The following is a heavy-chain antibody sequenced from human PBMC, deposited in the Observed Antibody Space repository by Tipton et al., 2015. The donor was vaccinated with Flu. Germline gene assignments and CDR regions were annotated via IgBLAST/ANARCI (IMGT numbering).Heavy chain of an antibody. D-gene: IGHD6-19*01. V-gene: IGHV3-7*03. Sequence: SLRLSCAASGFIFTDYWMAWVRQAPGKGLEWVANINYDGSTIYYVESVKGRFTITRDNAKNSLYLQMNSLRADDTAVYSCAKVIPELVAGLDSWGQGTLVTVSS. CDR3: AKVIPELVAGLDS. CDR1: GFIFTDYW. CDR2: INYDGSTI. J-gene: IGHJ4*02.